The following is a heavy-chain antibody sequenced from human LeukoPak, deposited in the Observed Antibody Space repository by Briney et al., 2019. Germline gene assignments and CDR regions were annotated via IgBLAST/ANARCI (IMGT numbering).Heavy chain of an antibody. D-gene: IGHD3-10*01. Sequence: GGSLRLSCAASGFTFSSYSMNWVRQAPGRGLEWVSFISSSSSYIYYADSVKGRFTISRDNAKNSLYLQMNSLRAEDTAVYYCARDITMVRGVKGGMDAWGQGTTVTVSS. CDR3: ARDITMVRGVKGGMDA. J-gene: IGHJ6*02. CDR1: GFTFSSYS. CDR2: ISSSSSYI. V-gene: IGHV3-21*01.